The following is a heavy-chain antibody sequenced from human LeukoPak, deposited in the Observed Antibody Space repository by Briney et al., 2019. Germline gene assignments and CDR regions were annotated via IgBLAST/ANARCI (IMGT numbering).Heavy chain of an antibody. V-gene: IGHV3-66*01. CDR3: ARDSGYSGFALDL. Sequence: PGGSLRLSCAASGFSVNNNYMSWVRQAPGKGLEWISLIYSGGNTYYADSVKGRFSISRDNSRNTLYLQMHSLRAEDTAVYYRARDSGYSGFALDLWGQGTLVTVFS. CDR2: IYSGGNT. J-gene: IGHJ5*02. CDR1: GFSVNNNY. D-gene: IGHD5-12*01.